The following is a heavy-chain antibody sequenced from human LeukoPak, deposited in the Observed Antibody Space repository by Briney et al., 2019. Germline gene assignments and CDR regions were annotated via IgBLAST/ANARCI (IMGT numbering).Heavy chain of an antibody. Sequence: SETLSLTCTVSGGSISNTYYYWGWIRQPPGKGLEWIGSIYYSGSTYYNPSLKSRVTISVDTSKNQFSLKLSSVTAADTAVYYCARVGWGSPFDYWGQGTLVTVSS. CDR1: GGSISNTYYY. V-gene: IGHV4-39*07. D-gene: IGHD7-27*01. J-gene: IGHJ4*02. CDR3: ARVGWGSPFDY. CDR2: IYYSGST.